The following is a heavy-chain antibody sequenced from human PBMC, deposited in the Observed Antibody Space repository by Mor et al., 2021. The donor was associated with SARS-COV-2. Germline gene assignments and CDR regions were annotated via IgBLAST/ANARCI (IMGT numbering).Heavy chain of an antibody. CDR3: ARAPGRLWHNWVVDYFDY. CDR2: IYYSGST. D-gene: IGHD1-20*01. V-gene: IGHV4-30-4*07. Sequence: EWIGYIYYSGSTYYNPSLKSRVTISVDTSKNQFSLKLSSVTAADTAVYYCARAPGRLWHNWVVDYFDYWGQGTLVTVSS. J-gene: IGHJ4*02.